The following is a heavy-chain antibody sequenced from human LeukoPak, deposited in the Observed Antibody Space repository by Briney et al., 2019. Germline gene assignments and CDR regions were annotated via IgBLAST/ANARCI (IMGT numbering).Heavy chain of an antibody. J-gene: IGHJ3*02. D-gene: IGHD2-15*01. CDR3: ARGVLLQGRGAFDI. CDR1: GYTFNVYY. Sequence: ASVKVSCKASGYTFNVYYIHWLRQAPGQGLEWMGWVIPSSGGTNYAQNFQDRVTMTRDTSISTAYMELSSLTYNDTAVYYCARGVLLQGRGAFDIWGQGAMVTVSS. CDR2: VIPSSGGT. V-gene: IGHV1-2*02.